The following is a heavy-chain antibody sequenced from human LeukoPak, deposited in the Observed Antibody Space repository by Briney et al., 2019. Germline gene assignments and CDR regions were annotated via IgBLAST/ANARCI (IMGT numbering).Heavy chain of an antibody. CDR1: DGSFSAYY. V-gene: IGHV4-34*01. CDR3: TRAPPYGSGWSKGVLDY. CDR2: INHSGST. D-gene: IGHD6-19*01. J-gene: IGHJ4*02. Sequence: SETLSLTCAVYDGSFSAYYWTWIRQPPGKGLEWIGEINHSGSTNYNPSLKSRVTLSVDTPKNQFSLKMSSVTAADTAVYYCTRAPPYGSGWSKGVLDYWGQGTLVTVSS.